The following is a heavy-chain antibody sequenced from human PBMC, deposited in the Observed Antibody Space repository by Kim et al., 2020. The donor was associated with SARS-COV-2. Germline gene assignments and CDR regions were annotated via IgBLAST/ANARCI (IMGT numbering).Heavy chain of an antibody. CDR2: ISYDGSNK. V-gene: IGHV3-30*04. D-gene: IGHD3-9*01. CDR3: ARTPYDILTGYDY. Sequence: GGSLRLSCAASGFTFSSYAMHWVRQAPGKGLEWVAVISYDGSNKYYADSVKGRFTISRDNSKNTLYLQMNSLRAEDTAVYYCARTPYDILTGYDYWGQGT. J-gene: IGHJ4*02. CDR1: GFTFSSYA.